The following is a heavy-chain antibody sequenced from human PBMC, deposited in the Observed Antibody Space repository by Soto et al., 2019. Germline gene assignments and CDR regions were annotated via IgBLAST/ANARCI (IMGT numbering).Heavy chain of an antibody. V-gene: IGHV1-69*01. Sequence: QVQLVQSGAEVKKPGSSVKVSCKASGGTFSSYAISWVRQAPGQGLEWLGGIIPIFGTANYAQKFQGRVTITADQSTSTAYMELSSLRSEDTAVYYCARGGITMVRGVNGLYYYYCGMDVWGQGTTVTVSS. CDR3: ARGGITMVRGVNGLYYYYCGMDV. CDR2: IIPIFGTA. J-gene: IGHJ6*02. CDR1: GGTFSSYA. D-gene: IGHD3-10*01.